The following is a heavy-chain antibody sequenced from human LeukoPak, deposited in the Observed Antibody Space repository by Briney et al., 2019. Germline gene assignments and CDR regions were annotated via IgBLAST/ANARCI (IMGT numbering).Heavy chain of an antibody. CDR1: GGSISSYY. D-gene: IGHD3-16*01. Sequence: PSETLSLTCTVSGGSISSYYWRWIRQPPGKGLKWIGNIYYSGYTTYSPSLRSRVTISVDTSKNQFSLKLSSVTAADTAVYYCARETSQKGAHYMDVWGKGTTITISS. CDR2: IYYSGYT. V-gene: IGHV4-59*01. CDR3: ARETSQKGAHYMDV. J-gene: IGHJ6*03.